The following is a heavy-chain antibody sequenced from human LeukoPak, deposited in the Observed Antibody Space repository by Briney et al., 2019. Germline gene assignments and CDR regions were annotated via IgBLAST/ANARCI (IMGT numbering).Heavy chain of an antibody. D-gene: IGHD4-17*01. CDR3: ARNGNYGDPIFDY. CDR1: GYSFTSYW. CDR2: IYPGDSDN. V-gene: IGHV5-51*01. J-gene: IGHJ4*02. Sequence: GESLKISCKGSGYSFTSYWISWVRQMPGKGLEWMGFIYPGDSDNRYNPSFQGEVTTSADNSISPAYLQWTSLKASDPAMYYCARNGNYGDPIFDYWGQGTLVTVSS.